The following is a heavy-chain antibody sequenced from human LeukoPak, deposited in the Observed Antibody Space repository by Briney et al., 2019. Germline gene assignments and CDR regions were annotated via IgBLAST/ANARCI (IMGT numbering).Heavy chain of an antibody. J-gene: IGHJ4*02. CDR1: GFTFSTYW. D-gene: IGHD3-9*01. V-gene: IGHV3-7*01. CDR3: ARDIDWLLSHHCVY. Sequence: GGSLRLSCAGSGFTFSTYWMRWVRQAPGKELEWVDNIKYDGSEKHYVGSMEGRFVISRDNAKNSLYLQMNSLRAEDTAVYYCARDIDWLLSHHCVYWGQCTLVTVSS. CDR2: IKYDGSEK.